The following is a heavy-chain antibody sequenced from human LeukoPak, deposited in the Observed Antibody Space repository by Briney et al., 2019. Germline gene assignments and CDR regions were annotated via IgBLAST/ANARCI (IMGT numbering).Heavy chain of an antibody. J-gene: IGHJ3*02. CDR3: ARDYDILTRSDAFDI. D-gene: IGHD3-9*01. Sequence: GASVKVSCKASGYTFTGYYMHWVRQAPGQGLEWMGWINPNSGGTNYAQKFQGRVTMTRDTSISTAYMELSRLRSDDTAVYYCARDYDILTRSDAFDIWGQGTMVTVSS. V-gene: IGHV1-2*02. CDR2: INPNSGGT. CDR1: GYTFTGYY.